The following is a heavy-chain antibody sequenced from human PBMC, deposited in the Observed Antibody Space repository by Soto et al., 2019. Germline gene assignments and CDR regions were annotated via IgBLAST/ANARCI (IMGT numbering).Heavy chain of an antibody. CDR2: IKQDGSEK. CDR3: ARDLPYDFWSGYSYYYYYYGMDV. J-gene: IGHJ6*02. CDR1: GFTFSSYW. D-gene: IGHD3-3*01. V-gene: IGHV3-7*03. Sequence: VSLRLSCAASGFTFSSYWMSWVRQAPGKGLEWVANIKQDGSEKYYVDSVKGRFTISRDNAKNSLYLQMNSLRAEDTAVYYCARDLPYDFWSGYSYYYYYYGMDVWGQGTTVTVSS.